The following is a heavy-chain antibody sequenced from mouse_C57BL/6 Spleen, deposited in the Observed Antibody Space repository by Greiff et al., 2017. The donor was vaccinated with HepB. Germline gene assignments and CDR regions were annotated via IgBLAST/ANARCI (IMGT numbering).Heavy chain of an antibody. CDR3: ARSPTVVATRYAMDY. J-gene: IGHJ4*01. CDR2: INPNNGGT. CDR1: GYTFTDYN. V-gene: IGHV1-22*01. D-gene: IGHD1-1*01. Sequence: VQLQQSGPELVKPGASVKMSCKASGYTFTDYNMHWVKQSHGKSLEWIGYINPNNGGTSYNQKFKGKATLTVNKSSSTAYMELRSLTSDDSAVYYCARSPTVVATRYAMDYWGQGTSVTVSS.